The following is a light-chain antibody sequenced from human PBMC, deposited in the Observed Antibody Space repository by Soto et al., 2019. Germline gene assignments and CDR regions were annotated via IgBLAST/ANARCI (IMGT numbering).Light chain of an antibody. CDR3: SSYTSSSTLDV. CDR1: SSDVGGYNY. J-gene: IGLJ1*01. V-gene: IGLV2-14*01. CDR2: EVS. Sequence: QSVLTQPASVSGSPGQSITISCTGTSSDVGGYNYVSWYQQHPGKAPKLMIYEVSNRPSGVSNRFSGSKSGNTASLTISGLQAEDEADYYCSSYTSSSTLDVFGTGTKVTVX.